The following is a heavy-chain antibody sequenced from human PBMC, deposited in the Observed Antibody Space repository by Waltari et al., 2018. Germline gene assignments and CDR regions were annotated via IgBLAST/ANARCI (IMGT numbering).Heavy chain of an antibody. CDR2: MGGSSGIT. J-gene: IGHJ4*02. Sequence: EVQLLESGGGLVQPGGSLRLSCAVSGFTFSSYAMSWVRQAPGKGLEWVSTMGGSSGITSYADSVKGRFTISRDDSKSTLFLQMNSLRADDTAVYYCAKGHVIVPAAIDDSWGQGTLVTVSS. CDR3: AKGHVIVPAAIDDS. V-gene: IGHV3-23*01. D-gene: IGHD2-2*01. CDR1: GFTFSSYA.